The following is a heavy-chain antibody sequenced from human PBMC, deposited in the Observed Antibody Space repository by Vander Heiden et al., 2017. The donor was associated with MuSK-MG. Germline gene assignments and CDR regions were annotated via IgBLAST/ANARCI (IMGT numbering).Heavy chain of an antibody. CDR3: ARGVGVYFDY. V-gene: IGHV4-34*01. Sequence: QVQLQQWGAGLLKPSETLSLTCAVYGGSFSGYYWSWIRQPPGKGLEWIGEINHSGSTNYNPSLKSRVTISVDTSKNQFSLKLSSVTAADTAVYYCARGVGVYFDYWGQGTLVTVSS. CDR2: INHSGST. J-gene: IGHJ4*02. CDR1: GGSFSGYY.